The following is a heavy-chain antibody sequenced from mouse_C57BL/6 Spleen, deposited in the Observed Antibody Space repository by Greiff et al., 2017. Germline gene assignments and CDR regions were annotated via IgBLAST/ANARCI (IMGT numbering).Heavy chain of an antibody. D-gene: IGHD2-2*01. CDR2: INPNNGGT. CDR3: AVIFDY. J-gene: IGHJ2*01. Sequence: VQLQQSGPELVKPGASVKISCKASGYTFTDYYMNWVKQSHGKSLEWIGDINPNNGGTSYNQKFKGKATFTVDKCSSTAYMELRSLTSEDSSVYYCAVIFDYWGQGTTLTVSS. CDR1: GYTFTDYY. V-gene: IGHV1-26*01.